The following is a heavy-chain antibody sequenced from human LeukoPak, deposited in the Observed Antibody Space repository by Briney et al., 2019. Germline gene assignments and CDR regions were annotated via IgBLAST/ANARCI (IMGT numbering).Heavy chain of an antibody. CDR1: GFTFSNYA. J-gene: IGHJ4*02. CDR3: AKAVREGYSINSPWWYFDH. D-gene: IGHD5-12*01. V-gene: IGHV3-30*18. CDR2: MSSDGGST. Sequence: GRSLRLSCAASGFTFSNYAMHWVRQTPGKGLEWVAVMSSDGGSTFYLDSVKGRFTISRDNSKSLLYLQMHSLRPEDTAIYGCAKAVREGYSINSPWWYFDHWGQGTLVTVSS.